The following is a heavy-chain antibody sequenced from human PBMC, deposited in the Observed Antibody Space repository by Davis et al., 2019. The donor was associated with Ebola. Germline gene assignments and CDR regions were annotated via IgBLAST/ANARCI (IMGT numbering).Heavy chain of an antibody. Sequence: GGSLRLSCKGSGYIFTDYWIDWVRQLPGKGLEWMGIIYPGDSDTRYSPSFQGQVTISADKSISTAYLQWSSLKASDTAIYYCARQESLYGSSDYWGQGTLVTVSS. CDR2: IYPGDSDT. J-gene: IGHJ4*02. CDR1: GYIFTDYW. V-gene: IGHV5-51*01. CDR3: ARQESLYGSSDY. D-gene: IGHD3-22*01.